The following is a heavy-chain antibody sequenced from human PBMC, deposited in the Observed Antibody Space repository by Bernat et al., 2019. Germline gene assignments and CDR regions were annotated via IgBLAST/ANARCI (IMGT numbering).Heavy chain of an antibody. CDR2: IYYSGSP. Sequence: QLQLQESGPGLVKPSETLSLTCTVSGGSISSSSYYWGWIRQPPGKGLEWIGSIYYSGSPYYNPSLTSRVTISVDTSKNQFSLKLSSVTAADTAMYYCATPDENDYMDVWGKGTTVTVSS. V-gene: IGHV4-39*01. J-gene: IGHJ6*03. CDR1: GGSISSSSYY. CDR3: ATPDENDYMDV. D-gene: IGHD1-1*01.